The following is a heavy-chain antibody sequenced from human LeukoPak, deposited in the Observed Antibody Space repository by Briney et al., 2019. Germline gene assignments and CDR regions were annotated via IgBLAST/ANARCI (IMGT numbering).Heavy chain of an antibody. CDR2: IRYDGSNK. CDR1: GFTFSSYG. CDR3: AKDATTVTTQGDY. J-gene: IGHJ4*02. D-gene: IGHD4-17*01. V-gene: IGHV3-30*02. Sequence: GGSLRLSCAASGFTFSSYGMHWVRQAPGKGLDWVAFIRYDGSNKYYVDSVKGRFTISRDNSKNTLYLQMNSLRAEDTAVYYCAKDATTVTTQGDYWGQGTLVAVSS.